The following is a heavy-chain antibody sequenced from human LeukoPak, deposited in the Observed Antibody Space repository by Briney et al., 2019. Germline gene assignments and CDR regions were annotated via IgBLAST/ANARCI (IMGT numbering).Heavy chain of an antibody. CDR1: GYSISSGHY. D-gene: IGHD3-22*01. J-gene: IGHJ4*02. Sequence: SETLSLTCAVSGYSISSGHYWAWVRQPPGKGLEWSGSIYHSGNTYYNASLKSRVSISVDTSKNQFSLKLTSMTAADTAIYYCARDTRYYYDSSGYFYLGFDYWGQGTLVTVSS. V-gene: IGHV4-38-2*02. CDR3: ARDTRYYYDSSGYFYLGFDY. CDR2: IYHSGNT.